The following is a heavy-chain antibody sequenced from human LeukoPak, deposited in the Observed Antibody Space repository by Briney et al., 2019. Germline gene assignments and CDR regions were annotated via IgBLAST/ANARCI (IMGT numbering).Heavy chain of an antibody. Sequence: ASVTVSCTASGYTFTSYDNNWVRLANGPGHGWMGWMNPNSGNTGNAQKFQGRVTMTRTTSISTGSMELCSLRSEDTAVYYCASVSMVGGAAPYNWFDPCGQGTLVSFSS. CDR2: MNPNSGNT. V-gene: IGHV1-8*02. J-gene: IGHJ5*02. CDR3: ASVSMVGGAAPYNWFDP. D-gene: IGHD3-10*01. CDR1: GYTFTSYD.